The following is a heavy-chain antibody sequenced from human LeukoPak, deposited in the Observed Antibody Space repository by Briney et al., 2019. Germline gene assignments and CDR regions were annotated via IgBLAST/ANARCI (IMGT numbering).Heavy chain of an antibody. CDR3: ARGYRGGQWLVKAPYYFDY. Sequence: SVKVSCKASGGTFSSYAISWVRQAPGQGLEWMGGIIPIFGTANYAQKFQGRVTITADESTSTAYMELSSLRSEDTAVYYCARGYRGGQWLVKAPYYFDYWGQGTLVTVSS. D-gene: IGHD6-19*01. CDR2: IIPIFGTA. CDR1: GGTFSSYA. J-gene: IGHJ4*02. V-gene: IGHV1-69*01.